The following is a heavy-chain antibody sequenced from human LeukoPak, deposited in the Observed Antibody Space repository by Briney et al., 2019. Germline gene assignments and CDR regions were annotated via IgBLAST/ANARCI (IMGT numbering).Heavy chain of an antibody. J-gene: IGHJ4*02. V-gene: IGHV1-18*01. Sequence: GASVKVSCKASGYTFTSYGISWVRQAPGQGLEWMGWISAYNGNTNYAQKLQGRVTMTTDTSTSTAYMELRGLRSDDTAVYYCARDEQWLVRGDFDYWGQGTLVTVSS. D-gene: IGHD6-19*01. CDR1: GYTFTSYG. CDR3: ARDEQWLVRGDFDY. CDR2: ISAYNGNT.